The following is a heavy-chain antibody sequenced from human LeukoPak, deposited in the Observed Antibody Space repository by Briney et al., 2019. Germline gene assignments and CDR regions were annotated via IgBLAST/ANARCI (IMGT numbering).Heavy chain of an antibody. CDR2: ISPDGSDT. Sequence: PGGSLRLSCAASGFAISSYWMSWVRQAPGKGLEWVANISPDGSDTKHVDSVKGRFTISRDNAENSLYLQMNSLRAEDTAVYYCAKGRSPSGSHDAFDIWGQGTMVTVSS. CDR1: GFAISSYW. D-gene: IGHD3-10*01. V-gene: IGHV3-7*01. CDR3: AKGRSPSGSHDAFDI. J-gene: IGHJ3*02.